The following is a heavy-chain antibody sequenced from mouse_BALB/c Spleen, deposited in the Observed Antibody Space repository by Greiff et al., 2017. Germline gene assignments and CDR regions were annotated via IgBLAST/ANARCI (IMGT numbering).Heavy chain of an antibody. CDR3: ARADLPAMDY. Sequence: EVQRVESGGGLVQPGGSRKLSCAASGFTFSSFGMHWVRQAPEKGLEWVAYISSGSSTIYYADTVKGRFTISRDNPKNTLFLQMTSLRSEDTAMYYCARADLPAMDYWGQGTSVTVSS. CDR2: ISSGSSTI. V-gene: IGHV5-17*02. CDR1: GFTFSSFG. J-gene: IGHJ4*01.